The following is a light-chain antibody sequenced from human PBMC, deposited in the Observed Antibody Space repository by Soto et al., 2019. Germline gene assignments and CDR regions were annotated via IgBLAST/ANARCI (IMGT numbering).Light chain of an antibody. CDR3: CSYAGTYTVV. CDR2: DVS. CDR1: ISDVGGYNF. Sequence: QSALTQPRSVSGSPGQSVTISCTGTISDVGGYNFVSWYQQHPGKVPKLMVYDVSKRPSGVPDRFSGSKSGNTASLTISGLQGDDEADYYCCSYAGTYTVVFGGGTKLTVL. V-gene: IGLV2-11*01. J-gene: IGLJ2*01.